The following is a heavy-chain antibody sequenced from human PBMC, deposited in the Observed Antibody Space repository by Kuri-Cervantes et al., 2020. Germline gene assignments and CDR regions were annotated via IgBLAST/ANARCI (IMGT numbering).Heavy chain of an antibody. D-gene: IGHD1-26*01. CDR3: AREREIYSGSYYYYGMDV. J-gene: IGHJ6*02. CDR2: IIPIFGTA. CDR1: GGTFSSCA. Sequence: SVKVSCKASGGTFSSCAISWVRQAPGQGLEWMGGIIPIFGTANYAQKFQGRVTITADESTSTAYMELSSLRSEDTAVYYCAREREIYSGSYYYYGMDVWGQGTTVTVSS. V-gene: IGHV1-69*13.